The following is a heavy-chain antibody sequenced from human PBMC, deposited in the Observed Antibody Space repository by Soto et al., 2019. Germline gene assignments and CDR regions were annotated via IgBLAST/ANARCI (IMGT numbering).Heavy chain of an antibody. J-gene: IGHJ4*02. CDR3: AKEYYDFWTGYYPFDY. CDR2: ISSSGGST. CDR1: GFTFSTYA. D-gene: IGHD3-3*01. Sequence: PGGSLRLSCAASGFTFSTYAMSWVRQSPGKGLEWVSAISSSGGSTFYAGSVKGRFTISRDNSKNTLYLQMNSLRAEDTAVYYCAKEYYDFWTGYYPFDYWGQGTLVTVSS. V-gene: IGHV3-23*01.